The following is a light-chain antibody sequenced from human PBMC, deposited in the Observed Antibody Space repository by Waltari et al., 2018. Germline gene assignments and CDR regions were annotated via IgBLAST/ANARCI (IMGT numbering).Light chain of an antibody. V-gene: IGKV3-20*01. CDR2: GAS. CDR3: QQYGSSPYT. CDR1: QSVSNNY. Sequence: ENVLTQSPGTLSLSPGERGTLSCRASQSVSNNYLAWYQQKPGQAPRLLIYGASTRISGSPDRFSGSGSGTDFTLSINRLEHEDSAVYYCQQYGSSPYTFGQGTKLEIK. J-gene: IGKJ2*01.